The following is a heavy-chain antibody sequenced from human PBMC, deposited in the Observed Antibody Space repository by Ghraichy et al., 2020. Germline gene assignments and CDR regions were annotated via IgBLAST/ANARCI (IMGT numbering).Heavy chain of an antibody. J-gene: IGHJ6*02. CDR2: MRYDGSYK. V-gene: IGHV3-33*02. Sequence: GGSLRLSCAASDSIFSTYELHWVRPAPGKGLEWVAVMRYDGSYKYYEDSVKGRFTLSRDTSTTTVFLLMDSLRAEDSAVYYCAGLRSNGYFAMGVWGQGTTVTVSS. CDR1: DSIFSTYE. CDR3: AGLRSNGYFAMGV. D-gene: IGHD4/OR15-4a*01.